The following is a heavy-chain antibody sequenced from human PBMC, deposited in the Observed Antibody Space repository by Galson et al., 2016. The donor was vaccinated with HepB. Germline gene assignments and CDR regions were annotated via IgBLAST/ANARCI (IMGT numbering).Heavy chain of an antibody. Sequence: SLRLSCAASGFMFSSYAMHWVRQAPGKGLEWVAFVSYDGTNQYYTDSVKGRFTISRDNSKSTLYLQMNGLRPEDSALYYCAREVTYCSGGGCYYFDSWGQGTQVTVSS. CDR2: VSYDGTNQ. J-gene: IGHJ4*02. V-gene: IGHV3-30-3*01. CDR1: GFMFSSYA. D-gene: IGHD2-15*01. CDR3: AREVTYCSGGGCYYFDS.